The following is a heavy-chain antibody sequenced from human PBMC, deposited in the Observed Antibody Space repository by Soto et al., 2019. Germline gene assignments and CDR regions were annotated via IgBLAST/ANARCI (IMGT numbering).Heavy chain of an antibody. V-gene: IGHV4-4*02. CDR2: IYHSGST. J-gene: IGHJ4*02. Sequence: QVQLQESGPGLVKPSGTLSLTCAVSGGSISSSNWWSWVRQPPGKGLEWIGEIYHSGSTNYNPSLKSRVTISVDKSKNQFSLKLSSVTAADTAVYYCARAVGYYYGSGSYYLPYFDYWGQVTLVTVSS. D-gene: IGHD3-10*01. CDR3: ARAVGYYYGSGSYYLPYFDY. CDR1: GGSISSSNW.